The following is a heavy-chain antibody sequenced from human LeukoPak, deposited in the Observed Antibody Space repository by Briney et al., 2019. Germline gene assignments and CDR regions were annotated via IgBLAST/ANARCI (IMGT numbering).Heavy chain of an antibody. Sequence: GGSLRLSCTASEFTVSRNYMLWVRQAPGKGLDWVSLIFSNGDTHYADSVKGRFTISRDTSKNTVSLQMNSLRAEDTAVYYCARGGDCSGGSCYYDYYYYYYMDVWGKGTTVTVSS. CDR2: IFSNGDT. D-gene: IGHD2-15*01. J-gene: IGHJ6*03. CDR1: EFTVSRNY. CDR3: ARGGDCSGGSCYYDYYYYYYMDV. V-gene: IGHV3-53*01.